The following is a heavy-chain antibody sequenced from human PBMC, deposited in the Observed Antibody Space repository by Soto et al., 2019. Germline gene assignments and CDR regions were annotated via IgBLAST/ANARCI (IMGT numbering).Heavy chain of an antibody. CDR2: IYSGGSI. D-gene: IGHD7-27*01. J-gene: IGHJ4*02. CDR3: ARGPSGDKVDY. CDR1: GGSISNVNDC. Sequence: QVQLQESGPGLVKPSQTLSLTCIVSGGSISNVNDCWSWIRQRPDKGLEWIGHIYSGGSIYNNPSLTSGVTIIVGTSKNQFSLQLSSVSAADTAVYYWARGPSGDKVDYWGQGTLVTVSS. V-gene: IGHV4-30-4*01.